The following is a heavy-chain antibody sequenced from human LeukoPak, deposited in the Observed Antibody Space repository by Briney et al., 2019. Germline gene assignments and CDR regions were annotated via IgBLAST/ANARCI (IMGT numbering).Heavy chain of an antibody. CDR3: ARARVWYSSGWRAFDI. CDR1: GGSSSSYY. Sequence: SETLSLTGTGSGGSSSSYYWSWIRQPPGKGLEGIGYIYYSGSTNYNPSLKSRVTISVDTSKNQFSLKLSSVTAADTAVYYCARARVWYSSGWRAFDIWGQGTMVTVSS. J-gene: IGHJ3*02. V-gene: IGHV4-59*01. CDR2: IYYSGST. D-gene: IGHD6-19*01.